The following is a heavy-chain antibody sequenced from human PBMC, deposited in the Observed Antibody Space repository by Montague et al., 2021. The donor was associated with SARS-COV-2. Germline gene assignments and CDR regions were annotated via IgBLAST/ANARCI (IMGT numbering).Heavy chain of an antibody. CDR2: IYWNDDK. J-gene: IGHJ4*02. D-gene: IGHD5/OR15-5a*01. CDR1: GFSLRNRGVG. CDR3: ARSNDVYDHFDY. Sequence: PALVKPTHTLTPTCSLSGFSLRNRGVGVGWIRQPPGKALEWLAFIYWNDDKRYNRSLENRLTITKDSSENQVVLTVTNADPVDSATYYCARSNDVYDHFDYWGQGTLVTVSS. V-gene: IGHV2-5*01.